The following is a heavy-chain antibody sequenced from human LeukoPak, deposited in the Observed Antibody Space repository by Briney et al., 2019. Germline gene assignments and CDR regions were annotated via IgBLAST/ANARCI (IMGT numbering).Heavy chain of an antibody. CDR3: AKSGYSYGFGY. CDR1: GFTFSSYG. D-gene: IGHD5-18*01. J-gene: IGHJ4*02. CDR2: ISYDGSNK. V-gene: IGHV3-30*18. Sequence: PGGSLRLSCAASGFTFSSYGMHWVRQAPGKGLEWVAVISYDGSNKYYADSVKGRFTTSRDNSKNTLYLQMNSLRAEDAAVYYCAKSGYSYGFGYWGQGTLVTVSS.